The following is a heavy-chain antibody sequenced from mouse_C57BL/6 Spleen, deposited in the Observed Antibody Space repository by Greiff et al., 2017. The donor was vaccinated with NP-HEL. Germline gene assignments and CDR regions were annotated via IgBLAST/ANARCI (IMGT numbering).Heavy chain of an antibody. Sequence: QVQLQQSGAELVKPGASVKISCKASGYAFSSYWMNWVKQRPGKGLEWLGQIYPGDGDTNYNGKFKGKATLTADKSSSTAYMQLSSLTSEDSAVYFCARRDYGSSFYYYAMDYWGQGTSVTVSS. V-gene: IGHV1-80*01. CDR2: IYPGDGDT. J-gene: IGHJ4*01. CDR3: ARRDYGSSFYYYAMDY. D-gene: IGHD1-1*01. CDR1: GYAFSSYW.